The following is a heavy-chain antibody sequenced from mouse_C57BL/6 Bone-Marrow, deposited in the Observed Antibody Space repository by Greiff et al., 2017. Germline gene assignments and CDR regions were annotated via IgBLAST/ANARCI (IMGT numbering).Heavy chain of an antibody. CDR1: GFNIKDYY. CDR3: ARRGYFDV. V-gene: IGHV14-2*01. Sequence: VQLQQSGAELVKPGASVKLSCTASGFNIKDYYMHWVKQRTEQGLEWIGRIDPEDGETKYAPTFQGKATITADTSSNTAYLQLSSLTSEDTAVYYCARRGYFDVWGTGTTVTVSS. CDR2: IDPEDGET. J-gene: IGHJ1*03.